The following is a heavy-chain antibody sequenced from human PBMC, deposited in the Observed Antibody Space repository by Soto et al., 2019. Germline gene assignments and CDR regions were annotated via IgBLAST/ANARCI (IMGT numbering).Heavy chain of an antibody. D-gene: IGHD3-3*01. CDR1: GFTFSNAW. V-gene: IGHV3-15*07. CDR2: IKSKTDGGTT. CDR3: TLGSYISSPSYYYYGMDV. J-gene: IGHJ6*02. Sequence: GGSLRLSCAASGFTFSNAWMNWVRQAPGKGLEWVGRIKSKTDGGTTDYAAPVKGRFTISRDDSKNTLYLQMNSLKTEDTAVYYCTLGSYISSPSYYYYGMDVWGQGTTVTVSS.